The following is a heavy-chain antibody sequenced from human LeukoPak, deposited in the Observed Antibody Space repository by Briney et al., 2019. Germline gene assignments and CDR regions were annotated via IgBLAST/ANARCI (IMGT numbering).Heavy chain of an antibody. D-gene: IGHD3-10*01. CDR2: IYYSGST. CDR1: GGSISSYY. Sequence: PSETLSLTCTVSGGSISSYYWSWIRQPPGKGLEWIGYIYYSGSTNYNPSLKSRVTISVDTSKDQFSLKLSSVTAADTAVYYCARDIRVRGVYYYYYYMDVWGKGTTVTISS. CDR3: ARDIRVRGVYYYYYYMDV. J-gene: IGHJ6*03. V-gene: IGHV4-59*12.